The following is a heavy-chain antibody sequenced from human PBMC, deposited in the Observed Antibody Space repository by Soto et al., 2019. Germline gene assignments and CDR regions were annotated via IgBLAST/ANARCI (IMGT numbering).Heavy chain of an antibody. V-gene: IGHV3-13*01. Sequence: EVQLVESGGGLVQPGGSLRLSCAASGFTFSSYDMHWVRQATGKGLEWVSAIGTAGDTYYPGSVKGRFTISRENAKNSLYLQMNSLRAEDTAVYYCARGDSRRFLEWLPAPYFDYWGQGTLVTVSS. D-gene: IGHD3-3*01. J-gene: IGHJ4*02. CDR1: GFTFSSYD. CDR2: IGTAGDT. CDR3: ARGDSRRFLEWLPAPYFDY.